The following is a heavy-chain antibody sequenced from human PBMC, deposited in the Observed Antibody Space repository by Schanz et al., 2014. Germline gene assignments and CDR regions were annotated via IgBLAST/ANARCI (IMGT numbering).Heavy chain of an antibody. CDR2: IIPITGIT. Sequence: QVQLVQSGAEVKKPGSSVKVSCKASGDTFRSYTINWVRHAPGQGLEWMGRIIPITGITNYAQKFQGRVTFTAGKSTSTAFLEVNSLRSEDTAVYYCARTGYDPSLTHWGQGTLVTVSS. J-gene: IGHJ4*02. CDR3: ARTGYDPSLTH. V-gene: IGHV1-69*02. D-gene: IGHD5-12*01. CDR1: GDTFRSYT.